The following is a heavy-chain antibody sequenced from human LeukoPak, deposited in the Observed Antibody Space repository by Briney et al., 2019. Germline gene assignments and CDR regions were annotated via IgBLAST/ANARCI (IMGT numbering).Heavy chain of an antibody. CDR1: GFTFSTYA. Sequence: GGSLRLSCAASGFTFSTYAMSWVRRTPGKGLEWVSAITGPGGSTYYADSVKGRFTISRDNSKNTLYLQMNSLRAEDTAVYYCAKEPPILRWSFDYWGQGTLVTVSS. J-gene: IGHJ4*02. CDR3: AKEPPILRWSFDY. CDR2: ITGPGGST. V-gene: IGHV3-23*01. D-gene: IGHD4-23*01.